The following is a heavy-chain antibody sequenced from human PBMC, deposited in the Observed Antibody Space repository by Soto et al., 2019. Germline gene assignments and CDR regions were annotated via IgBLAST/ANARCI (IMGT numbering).Heavy chain of an antibody. CDR1: GFTFSSYS. CDR3: ARGDTLTGYAFFDY. CDR2: ISSSSSYI. V-gene: IGHV3-21*01. J-gene: IGHJ4*02. D-gene: IGHD3-9*01. Sequence: EVQLVESGGGLVKPGGSLRLSCAASGFTFSSYSMNWVRQAPGKGLEWVSSISSSSSYIYYGDSVKGRFTISRDNAKNSLYLQMNSLRAEDTAVYYCARGDTLTGYAFFDYWGQGTLVTVSS.